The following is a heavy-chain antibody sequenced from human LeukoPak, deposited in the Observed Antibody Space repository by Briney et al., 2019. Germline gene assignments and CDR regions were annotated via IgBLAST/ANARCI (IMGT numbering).Heavy chain of an antibody. Sequence: PSGTLSLTCAVSGGSISSSNWWSWVRQPPGKGLEWIGEIYHSGSTNYNPSLKSRVTMSIDTSKNQFSLKLNAVTTADTAVYYCARKLPGVHFDYWGQGTLVTVSS. J-gene: IGHJ4*02. D-gene: IGHD2-15*01. CDR1: GGSISSSNW. CDR3: ARKLPGVHFDY. V-gene: IGHV4-4*02. CDR2: IYHSGST.